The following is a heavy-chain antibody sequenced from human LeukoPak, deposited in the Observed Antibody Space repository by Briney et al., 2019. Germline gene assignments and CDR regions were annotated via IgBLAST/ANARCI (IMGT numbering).Heavy chain of an antibody. CDR2: IWFDGSDQ. V-gene: IGHV3-33*01. CDR3: ARDRITMVLGVIPLLQP. Sequence: GGSLRLSLSASGLTFGGYGMQGVRATPDKGLGRGAVIWFDGSDQNSADSVKGRFTISRDNSKNTVYLQLNLLRAQDRAVYYCARDRITMVLGVIPLLQPWGQGTLVTVSS. CDR1: GLTFGGYG. D-gene: IGHD3-10*01. J-gene: IGHJ4*02.